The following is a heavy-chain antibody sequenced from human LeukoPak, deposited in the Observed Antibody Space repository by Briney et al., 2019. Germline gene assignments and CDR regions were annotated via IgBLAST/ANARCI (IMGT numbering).Heavy chain of an antibody. D-gene: IGHD5-18*01. Sequence: GGSLRLSCAASGFTFSSYAMSWVRQAPGKGLEWVSAISGSSGSTYYADSVKGRFTISRDNSKNTLYLQMNSLRAEDTAVYYCAKADTAMVNYFDYWGQGTLVTVSS. CDR3: AKADTAMVNYFDY. V-gene: IGHV3-23*01. CDR2: ISGSSGST. J-gene: IGHJ4*02. CDR1: GFTFSSYA.